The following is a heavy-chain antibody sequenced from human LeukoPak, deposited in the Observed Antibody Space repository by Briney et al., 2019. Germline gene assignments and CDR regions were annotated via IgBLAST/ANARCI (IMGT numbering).Heavy chain of an antibody. J-gene: IGHJ6*03. D-gene: IGHD3-22*01. CDR3: TRGSIAYYYMDV. CDR1: GVSISSSNSY. CDR2: IYYSGST. Sequence: SETLSLTCTVSGVSISSSNSYWGWIRQPPGKGLEWIGNIYYSGSTNYNPSLKSRVTISVDTSKNQFSLKLSSVTAADTAVYYCTRGSIAYYYMDVWGKGTTVTISS. V-gene: IGHV4-61*05.